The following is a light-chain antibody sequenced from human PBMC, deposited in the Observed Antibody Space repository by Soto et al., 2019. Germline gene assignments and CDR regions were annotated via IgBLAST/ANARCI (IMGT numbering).Light chain of an antibody. J-gene: IGKJ2*01. CDR1: QSINIY. Sequence: IQLTQSPSSLSASVGDRVTLTCRASQSINIYLNWYQQKPGKAPTRLIYAASSLQSGVPSRFSGGGSRTDFTLTISSLQTEDFATYYCQQSYRSPYTFGQGTKLEI. V-gene: IGKV1-39*01. CDR3: QQSYRSPYT. CDR2: AAS.